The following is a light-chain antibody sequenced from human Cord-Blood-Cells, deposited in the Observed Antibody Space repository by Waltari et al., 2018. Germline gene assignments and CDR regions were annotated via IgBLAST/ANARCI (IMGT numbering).Light chain of an antibody. J-gene: IGKJ3*01. Sequence: EIVLTQSPATLSLSPVERATLSCRASQGVSSYLAGYQQKPGQAPRLLIYDASNRATGIPARCSGSGSVTDFTLTISSLEPEDFAVYYCQQRSNWPPFTFGPGTKVDIK. CDR2: DAS. CDR3: QQRSNWPPFT. V-gene: IGKV3-11*01. CDR1: QGVSSY.